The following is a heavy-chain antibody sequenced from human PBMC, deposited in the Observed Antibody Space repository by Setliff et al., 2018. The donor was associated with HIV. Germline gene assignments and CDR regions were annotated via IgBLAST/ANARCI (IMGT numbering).Heavy chain of an antibody. V-gene: IGHV3-11*01. CDR1: GFTFSDYN. CDR2: ISRTDTT. Sequence: PGGSLRLSCVASGFTFSDYNMNWVRQAPGTGLEWISYISRTDTTRYADSVKGRFTISRDNAKNALYLQMNTLRAEDTAIYYCAKSLNPKVVTVIDSWGQGTLVTVSS. CDR3: AKSLNPKVVTVIDS. D-gene: IGHD2-15*01. J-gene: IGHJ4*02.